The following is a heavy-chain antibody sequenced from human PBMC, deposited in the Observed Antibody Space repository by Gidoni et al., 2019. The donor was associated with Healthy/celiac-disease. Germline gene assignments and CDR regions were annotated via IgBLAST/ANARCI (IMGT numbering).Heavy chain of an antibody. J-gene: IGHJ1*01. CDR3: ARGAYTYSSGYGRAAHFQH. D-gene: IGHD6-19*01. CDR1: GGSFSGYY. Sequence: QVQLQQWGAGLLKPSETLSLTCAAYGGSFSGYYWSWIRQPPGKGLEWIGEINHSGSTNYNPSLKSRVTISVDTSKNQFSLKLSSVTAADTAVYYCARGAYTYSSGYGRAAHFQHWGQGTLVTVSS. CDR2: INHSGST. V-gene: IGHV4-34*01.